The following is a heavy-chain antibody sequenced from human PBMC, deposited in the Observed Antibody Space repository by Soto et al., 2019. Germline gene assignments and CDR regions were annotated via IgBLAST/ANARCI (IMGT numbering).Heavy chain of an antibody. CDR2: IKSKIHGGTT. V-gene: IGHV3-15*07. J-gene: IGHJ4*01. CDR1: GFTFTYAW. D-gene: IGHD6-6*01. CDR3: TSHPQYTRDD. Sequence: EVRLVESGGGLVKPGGSLRLSCAASGFTFTYAWMNWVRQAPGKGLEWVGRIKSKIHGGTTDYAAPVKGRFTISRDDSKSTLDPQIDSLKTQDTAMYYCTSHPQYTRDDWGHGTLVTVSS.